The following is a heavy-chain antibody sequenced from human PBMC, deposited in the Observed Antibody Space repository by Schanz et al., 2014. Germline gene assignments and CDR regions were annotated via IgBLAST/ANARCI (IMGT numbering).Heavy chain of an antibody. D-gene: IGHD3-10*01. V-gene: IGHV3-23*01. CDR2: ISGSGGST. J-gene: IGHJ3*02. CDR1: GFTFSSYA. Sequence: EVQLLESGGGLVQPGGSLRLSCAASGFTFSSYAMSWVRQAPGKGLEWVSAISGSGGSTYYADSVKGWFTISRDNSKNTLKLQMNSLRAEDTAVYYCAKGRFWELSAFDIWGQGTMXTVSS. CDR3: AKGRFWELSAFDI.